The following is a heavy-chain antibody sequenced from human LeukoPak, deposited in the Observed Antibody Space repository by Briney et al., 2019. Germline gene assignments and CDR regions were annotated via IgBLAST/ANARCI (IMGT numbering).Heavy chain of an antibody. CDR2: ISGSGGST. J-gene: IGHJ4*02. Sequence: PGGSLRLSCAASGFTFSSYAMSWVRQAPGKGLEWVSAISGSGGSTYYADSVKGRFTISRDNAKNSLYLQMNSLRAEDTAVYYCARSPEIVAPAAFDYWGQGTLVTVSS. CDR3: ARSPEIVAPAAFDY. D-gene: IGHD2-2*01. V-gene: IGHV3-23*01. CDR1: GFTFSSYA.